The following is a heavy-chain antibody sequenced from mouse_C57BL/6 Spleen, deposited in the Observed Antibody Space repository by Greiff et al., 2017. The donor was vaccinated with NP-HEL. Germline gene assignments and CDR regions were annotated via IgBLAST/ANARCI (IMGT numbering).Heavy chain of an antibody. CDR2: IYPSDSET. V-gene: IGHV1-61*01. Sequence: QVQLQQPGAELVRPGSSVKLSCKASGYTFTSYWMDWVKQRPGQGLEWIGNIYPSDSETHYNQKFKDKATLTVDKSSSTAYMQLSSLTSEDSAVYYCARLGPHYYGSSWYFDVWGTGTTVTVSS. CDR1: GYTFTSYW. J-gene: IGHJ1*03. D-gene: IGHD1-1*01. CDR3: ARLGPHYYGSSWYFDV.